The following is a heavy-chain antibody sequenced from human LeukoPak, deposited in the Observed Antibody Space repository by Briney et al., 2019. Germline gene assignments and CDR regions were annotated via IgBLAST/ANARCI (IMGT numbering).Heavy chain of an antibody. CDR3: ARVPGDY. Sequence: GGSLRLSCAASGFTFSSYSMSWVRQAPGKGLEWVSSISTSSSYIKHVDSVKGRFTISRDNAKNSLYLQMNSLRAEDTAVYYCARVPGDYWGQGTLVTVSS. J-gene: IGHJ4*02. CDR2: ISTSSSYI. CDR1: GFTFSSYS. D-gene: IGHD3-10*01. V-gene: IGHV3-21*01.